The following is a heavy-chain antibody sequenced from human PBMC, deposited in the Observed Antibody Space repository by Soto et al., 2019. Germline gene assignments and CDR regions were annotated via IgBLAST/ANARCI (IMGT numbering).Heavy chain of an antibody. CDR3: ARTTVDYYYGMDV. V-gene: IGHV1-46*03. D-gene: IGHD4-17*01. CDR1: GYTFTSYY. J-gene: IGHJ6*02. CDR2: INPSGGST. Sequence: ASVKASCKASGYTFTSYYMHWVRQAPGQGLEWMGIINPSGGSTSYAQKFQGRVTMTRDTSTSTVYMELSSLRSEDTAVYYCARTTVDYYYGMDVWGQGTTVTVSS.